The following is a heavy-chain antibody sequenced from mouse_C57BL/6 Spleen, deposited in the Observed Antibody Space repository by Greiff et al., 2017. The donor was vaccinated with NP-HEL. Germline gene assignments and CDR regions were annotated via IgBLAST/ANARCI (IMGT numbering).Heavy chain of an antibody. CDR2: IYPRSGNT. CDR1: GYTFTSYG. CDR3: ARQLRSPLWYFDV. J-gene: IGHJ1*03. D-gene: IGHD3-2*02. V-gene: IGHV1-81*01. Sequence: QVQLQQSGAELGRPGASVKLSCKASGYTFTSYGISWVKQRTGQGLEWIGEIYPRSGNTYYNEKFKGKATLTADKSSSTAYMELRSLTSEDSAVYFCARQLRSPLWYFDVWGTGTTVTVSS.